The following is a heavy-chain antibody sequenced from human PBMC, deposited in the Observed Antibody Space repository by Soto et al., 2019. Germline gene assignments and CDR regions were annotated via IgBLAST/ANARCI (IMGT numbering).Heavy chain of an antibody. Sequence: ASVKVSCKASGYTFTSYYMHWVRQAPGQGLEWMGIINPSGGSTSYAQKFQGRVTMTRDTSTSTVYMELSSLRSEDTAVYYCAIPQGSGSYYYYYGMDGWGQGSKVTVSS. CDR2: INPSGGST. CDR1: GYTFTSYY. D-gene: IGHD3-10*01. V-gene: IGHV1-46*01. CDR3: AIPQGSGSYYYYYGMDG. J-gene: IGHJ6*02.